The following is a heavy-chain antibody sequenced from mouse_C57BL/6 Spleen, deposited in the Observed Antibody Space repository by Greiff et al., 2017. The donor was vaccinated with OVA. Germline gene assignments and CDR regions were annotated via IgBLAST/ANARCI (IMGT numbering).Heavy chain of an antibody. CDR1: GFTFSSYA. CDR3: ARDGYDSFAY. J-gene: IGHJ3*01. CDR2: ISDGGSYT. D-gene: IGHD2-2*01. Sequence: DVMLVESGGGLVKPGGSLKLSCAASGFTFSSYAMSWVRQTPEKRLEWVATISDGGSYTYYPDNVKGRFTISRDNAKNNLYLQMSHLKSEDTAMYYCARDGYDSFAYWGQGTLVTVSA. V-gene: IGHV5-4*01.